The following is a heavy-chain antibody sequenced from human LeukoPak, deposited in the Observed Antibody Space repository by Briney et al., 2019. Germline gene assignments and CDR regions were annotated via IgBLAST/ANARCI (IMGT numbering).Heavy chain of an antibody. CDR1: GGSISGYY. Sequence: SETLSLTCTVSGGSISGYYHNWVRQSPVRGLEWIGLVHYSGNTNYNPSLKSRVSISTDTSKNQFSLELTSVTAADTAVYYCVIGRGWQPDYWGQGIPVTVSS. CDR2: VHYSGNT. J-gene: IGHJ4*02. V-gene: IGHV4-59*03. CDR3: VIGRGWQPDY. D-gene: IGHD3-10*01.